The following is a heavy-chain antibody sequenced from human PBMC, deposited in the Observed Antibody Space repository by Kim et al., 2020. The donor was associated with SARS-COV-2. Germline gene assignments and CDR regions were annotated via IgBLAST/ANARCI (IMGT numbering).Heavy chain of an antibody. CDR2: ISYDGSNK. Sequence: GGSLRLSCAASGFTFSSYAMHWVRQAPGKGLEWVAVISYDGSNKYYADSVKGRFTISRDNSKNTLYLQMNSLRAEDTAVYYCARGGKVVPAAINYWGQGT. D-gene: IGHD2-2*01. CDR3: ARGGKVVPAAINY. V-gene: IGHV3-30*04. J-gene: IGHJ4*02. CDR1: GFTFSSYA.